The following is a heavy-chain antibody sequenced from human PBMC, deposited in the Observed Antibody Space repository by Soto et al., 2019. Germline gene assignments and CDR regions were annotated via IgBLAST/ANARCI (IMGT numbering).Heavy chain of an antibody. Sequence: QVQLVQSGAEVKKPGSSVKVSCKASGGTFSSYAISWVRQAPGQGLEWMGGIIPIFGTANYAQKFQGRVTITADESTGPAYMELRGLRSEDMAVYYCARDKGVVRGYYYYGMDVWGQGTTVTVSS. V-gene: IGHV1-69*01. CDR1: GGTFSSYA. CDR2: IIPIFGTA. J-gene: IGHJ6*02. CDR3: ARDKGVVRGYYYYGMDV. D-gene: IGHD3-10*01.